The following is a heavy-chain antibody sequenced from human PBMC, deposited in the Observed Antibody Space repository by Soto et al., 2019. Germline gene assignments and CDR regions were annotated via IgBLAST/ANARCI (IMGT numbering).Heavy chain of an antibody. Sequence: EVQLVESGGGLVKPGGSLRLSCAASGFTFSNAWMSWVRQAPGKGLEWVGRIKSKTDGGTTDYAAPVKGRFTITRDDSKNTLYLQMNSLKTEDTVVYYCTIVIPRIAVAGYDAFDIWGQGTMVTVSS. V-gene: IGHV3-15*01. CDR2: IKSKTDGGTT. CDR1: GFTFSNAW. CDR3: TIVIPRIAVAGYDAFDI. D-gene: IGHD6-19*01. J-gene: IGHJ3*02.